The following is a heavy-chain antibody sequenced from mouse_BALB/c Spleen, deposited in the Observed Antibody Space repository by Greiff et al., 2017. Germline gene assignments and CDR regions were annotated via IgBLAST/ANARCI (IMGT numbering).Heavy chain of an antibody. CDR1: GYTFTNYW. CDR2: IYPGGGYT. J-gene: IGHJ2*01. Sequence: QVQLKESGAELVRPGTSVKISCKASGYTFTNYWLGWVKQRPGHGLEWIGDIYPGGGYTNYNEKFKGKATLTADTSSSTAYMQLSSLTSEDSAVYFCARSGGYFDYWGQGTTLTVSS. V-gene: IGHV1-63*02. CDR3: ARSGGYFDY. D-gene: IGHD1-1*02.